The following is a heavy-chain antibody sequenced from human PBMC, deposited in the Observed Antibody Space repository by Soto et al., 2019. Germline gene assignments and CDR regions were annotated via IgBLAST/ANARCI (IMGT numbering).Heavy chain of an antibody. CDR2: ISAYNGNT. CDR3: ARDPPPPDY. J-gene: IGHJ4*02. Sequence: QVQLVQSGAEVKKPGASVKVSCKASGYTFASYAISWMRQAPGQGLEWMGWISAYNGNTNYAQKLQGRVTMTTDTSTSPAYMELRSQRPDDTAVYYCARDPPPPDYWGQGTRVTVSS. CDR1: GYTFASYA. V-gene: IGHV1-18*01.